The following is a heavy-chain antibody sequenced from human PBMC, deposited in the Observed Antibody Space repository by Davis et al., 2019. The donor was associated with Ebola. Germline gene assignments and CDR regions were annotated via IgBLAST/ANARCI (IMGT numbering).Heavy chain of an antibody. Sequence: SVKVSCKASGYMFTNYGISWVRQAPGQGLEWMGRIIPILGIANYAQKFQGRVTITADKSTSTAYMELSSLRSEDTAVYYCAREHYSNYVNYWGQGTLVTVSS. D-gene: IGHD4-11*01. CDR1: GYMFTNYG. J-gene: IGHJ4*02. CDR2: IIPILGIA. CDR3: AREHYSNYVNY. V-gene: IGHV1-69*04.